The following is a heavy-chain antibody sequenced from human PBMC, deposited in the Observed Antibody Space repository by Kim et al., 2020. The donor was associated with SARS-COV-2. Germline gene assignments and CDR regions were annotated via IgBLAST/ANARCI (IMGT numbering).Heavy chain of an antibody. CDR3: ARDGISGTENPIDACDI. D-gene: IGHD1-20*01. CDR2: IIPLFRTA. V-gene: IGHV1-69*05. Sequence: SVKVSCTASGGAFSYYGISWMRQAPGQGLEWVGGIIPLFRTANYAQNFQGKVSITTDESTRTAFMEMSSLRVEDTAVYYCARDGISGTENPIDACDIWG. J-gene: IGHJ3*02. CDR1: GGAFSYYG.